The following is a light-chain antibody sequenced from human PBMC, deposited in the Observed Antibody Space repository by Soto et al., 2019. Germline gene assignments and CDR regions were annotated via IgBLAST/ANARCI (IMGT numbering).Light chain of an antibody. CDR1: SSDVGAYNF. Sequence: QSALTQPPSASGSPGQSVTISCTGTSSDVGAYNFVSLYQQHPGKAPKLMISDVTKRPAGVPDRFSGSKSGNTASLTVSGLQAEDEADYYCSSYAGSRNLVFGAGTKLTVL. CDR2: DVT. J-gene: IGLJ3*02. V-gene: IGLV2-8*01. CDR3: SSYAGSRNLV.